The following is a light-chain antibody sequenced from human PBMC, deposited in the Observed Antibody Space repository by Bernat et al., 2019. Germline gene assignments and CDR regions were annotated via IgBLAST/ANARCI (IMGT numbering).Light chain of an antibody. CDR1: KLGDKY. CDR2: QDS. Sequence: SYELTQPPSVSVSPGQTASITCSGDKLGDKYACWYQQKPGQSPVLGIYQDSKRPSGIPERFSGSNPGNTATLTISGTQAMDEADYYCQAWDSSTGVFGGGTKLTVL. J-gene: IGLJ2*01. CDR3: QAWDSSTGV. V-gene: IGLV3-1*01.